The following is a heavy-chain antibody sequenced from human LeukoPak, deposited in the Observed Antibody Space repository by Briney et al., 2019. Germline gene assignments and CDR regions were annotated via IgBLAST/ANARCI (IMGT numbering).Heavy chain of an antibody. V-gene: IGHV3-21*01. CDR3: GMRGLTFD. J-gene: IGHJ4*02. D-gene: IGHD3-22*01. CDR2: IDRSGSYI. CDR1: GFTFSTLD. Sequence: GGSLRLSCAASGFTFSTLDFNWVRQAPGRGLEWVSSIDRSGSYIYYADSVKGRFTISRDNAKNSLYLQMDSLRAEDTAVYYRGMRGLTFDWGQGTLVTVSS.